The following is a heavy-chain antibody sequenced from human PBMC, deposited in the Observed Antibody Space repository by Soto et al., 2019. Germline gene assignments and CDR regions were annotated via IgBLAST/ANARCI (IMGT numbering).Heavy chain of an antibody. J-gene: IGHJ4*02. D-gene: IGHD6-13*01. V-gene: IGHV3-23*01. CDR2: ISGSGGST. Sequence: EVQLLESGGCLVQPGGSLRLSCAASGFTFSSYAMSWVRQAPGKGLEWVSAISGSGGSTYYADSVKGRFTISRDNSKNTLYLQMNSLRAEDTAVYYCAKDSRGYSSSWYSGYFDYWGQGTLVTVSS. CDR3: AKDSRGYSSSWYSGYFDY. CDR1: GFTFSSYA.